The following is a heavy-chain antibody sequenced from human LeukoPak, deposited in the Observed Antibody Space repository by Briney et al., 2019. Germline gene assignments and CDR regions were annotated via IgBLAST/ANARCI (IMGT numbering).Heavy chain of an antibody. V-gene: IGHV3-23*01. D-gene: IGHD6-13*01. CDR3: AKAHSSSWYGDFDY. J-gene: IGHJ4*02. CDR2: ISGSGGST. Sequence: GGSLRLSCAASGFTFSSYAMSWVRQAPGKGLEWVSAISGSGGSTYYADSVRGRFTISRDNSKNTLYLQMNSLRAEDTAVYYCAKAHSSSWYGDFDYWGQGTLVTVSS. CDR1: GFTFSSYA.